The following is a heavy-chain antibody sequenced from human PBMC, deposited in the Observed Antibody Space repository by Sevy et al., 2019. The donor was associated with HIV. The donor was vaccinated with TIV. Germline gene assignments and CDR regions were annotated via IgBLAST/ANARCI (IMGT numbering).Heavy chain of an antibody. J-gene: IGHJ3*02. CDR3: ARDRGSPIRGAFDI. V-gene: IGHV3-21*01. Sequence: GGSLRLSCAASGFTFSSYSMNWVRQAPGKGLEWVSSISSSSSYIYYADPVKGRFTISRDNAKNSLYLQMNSLRVEDTAVYYCARDRGSPIRGAFDIWGQGTMVTVSS. CDR1: GFTFSSYS. D-gene: IGHD1-26*01. CDR2: ISSSSSYI.